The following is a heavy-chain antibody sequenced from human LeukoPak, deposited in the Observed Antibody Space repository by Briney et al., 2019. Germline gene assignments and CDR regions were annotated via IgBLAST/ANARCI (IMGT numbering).Heavy chain of an antibody. CDR2: IYYSGST. J-gene: IGHJ4*02. Sequence: SETLSLTCTVSGGSISSSTYDWGWIRQPPGKGLEWIGGIYYSGSTYHNPSLKSRVSISVDTSKNQFSLKLSSVTAADTAVYYCARHDVPLSGYSPYYFDYWGQGTLVTVSS. D-gene: IGHD3-22*01. V-gene: IGHV4-39*01. CDR3: ARHDVPLSGYSPYYFDY. CDR1: GGSISSSTYD.